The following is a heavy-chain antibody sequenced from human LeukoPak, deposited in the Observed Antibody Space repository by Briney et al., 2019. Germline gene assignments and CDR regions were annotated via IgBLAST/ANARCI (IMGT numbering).Heavy chain of an antibody. J-gene: IGHJ3*02. Sequence: PSETLSLTCTVSGGSISSYYWSWIRQPAGKGLEWIGRIYTSGSTNYNPSLKSQVTMSVDTSKNQFSLKLSSVTAADTAVYYCARDRMTGYSSEAAFDIWGQGTMVTVSS. CDR1: GGSISSYY. V-gene: IGHV4-4*07. CDR2: IYTSGST. D-gene: IGHD3-9*01. CDR3: ARDRMTGYSSEAAFDI.